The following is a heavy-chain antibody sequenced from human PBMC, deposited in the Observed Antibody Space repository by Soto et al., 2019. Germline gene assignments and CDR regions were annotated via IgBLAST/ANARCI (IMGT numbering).Heavy chain of an antibody. V-gene: IGHV1-18*01. D-gene: IGHD6-13*01. CDR1: GYNFATYG. Sequence: QVQLVQSGAEVKEPGASVKVSCKASGYNFATYGISWVRQAPGQGLEWMGWISAYNGNTNYAQELQGRVTMTTDTSTNTAYMELRSLRSDDTAVYYCASSYSSSWYHWFDPWGQGTLVTVSS. J-gene: IGHJ5*02. CDR3: ASSYSSSWYHWFDP. CDR2: ISAYNGNT.